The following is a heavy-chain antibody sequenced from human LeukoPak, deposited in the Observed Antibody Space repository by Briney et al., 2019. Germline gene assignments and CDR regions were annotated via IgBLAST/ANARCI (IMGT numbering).Heavy chain of an antibody. CDR3: ARDLVTVTKGFDI. V-gene: IGHV4-59*11. D-gene: IGHD4-17*01. J-gene: IGHJ3*02. Sequence: PSGTLSLTCAVSGDSFSSHYWTWIRQSPGTGLGWIGYISHIGRTNYNPSLKSRVTISIDTSKNQFSLKLRSVTAADTAVYYCARDLVTVTKGFDIWGQGTMVSVSS. CDR1: GDSFSSHY. CDR2: ISHIGRT.